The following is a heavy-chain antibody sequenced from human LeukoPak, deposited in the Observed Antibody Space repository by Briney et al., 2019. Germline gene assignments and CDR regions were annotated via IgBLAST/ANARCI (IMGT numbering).Heavy chain of an antibody. V-gene: IGHV3-74*01. J-gene: IGHJ6*03. CDR1: GFTFSNYW. Sequence: GGSLRLSCAASGFTFSNYWMHWVRQAPGKGLVWVSRINSDGSSTSYADSVKGRFTISRDNAKNTLYLQMNSLRAEDTAVYYCARVSSGSYSGYYYYYMDVWGKGTTATVSS. D-gene: IGHD1-26*01. CDR3: ARVSSGSYSGYYYYYMDV. CDR2: INSDGSST.